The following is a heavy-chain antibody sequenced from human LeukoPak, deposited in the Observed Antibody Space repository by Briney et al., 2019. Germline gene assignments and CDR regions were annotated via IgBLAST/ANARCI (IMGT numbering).Heavy chain of an antibody. CDR1: GFTFMNYA. V-gene: IGHV3-23*01. D-gene: IGHD3-3*01. Sequence: PGGSLRLSCATSGFTFMNYAMSWVRQAPGKGLEWVSGISGSGGSTYYADSLKGRFTISRDNSKDTLYVQMNSLRAEDTAVYYCAKTIFGVVTTDAFDIWGQGTMVTVSS. CDR3: AKTIFGVVTTDAFDI. CDR2: ISGSGGST. J-gene: IGHJ3*02.